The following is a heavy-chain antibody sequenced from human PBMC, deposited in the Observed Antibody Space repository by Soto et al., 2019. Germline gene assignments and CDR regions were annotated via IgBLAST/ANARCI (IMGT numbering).Heavy chain of an antibody. V-gene: IGHV3-23*01. D-gene: IGHD6-6*01. CDR2: ISGRGVST. CDR3: AKDVAAYFDY. CDR1: GFTFSSYA. Sequence: PGGSLRLSCAASGFTFSSYAMSWVRQAPGKGLEWVSAISGRGVSTYYADSVKGRFTISSDNSKNTLYLQMNSLRAEDTAVYYCAKDVAAYFDYWSQGTLVTVSS. J-gene: IGHJ4*02.